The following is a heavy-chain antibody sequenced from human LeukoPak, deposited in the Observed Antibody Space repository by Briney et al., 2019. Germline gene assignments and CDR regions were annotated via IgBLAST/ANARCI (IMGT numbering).Heavy chain of an antibody. V-gene: IGHV3-23*01. J-gene: IGHJ4*02. Sequence: GGSLRLSCAAPGFTFSNYAMNWVRQAPGKGLEWVSGISGSGGSTYYADSVKGRFTISRDNSKNTLYLQMNSLRANDTAVYYCANSLGTLAGPSDYWGQGTLVTVSS. CDR3: ANSLGTLAGPSDY. CDR2: ISGSGGST. D-gene: IGHD6-19*01. CDR1: GFTFSNYA.